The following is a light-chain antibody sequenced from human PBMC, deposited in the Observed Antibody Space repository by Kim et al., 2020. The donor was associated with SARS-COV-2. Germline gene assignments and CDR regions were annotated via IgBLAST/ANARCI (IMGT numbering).Light chain of an antibody. Sequence: SYELTQPPSVSVSPGQTASITCSGDKLGNKYTCWYQQKPGQSPVLVIYQDSKRPSGIPERFSGSYSGHTATLSISGTQAMYEADYYCQAWDRTTVVFGG. CDR1: KLGNKY. CDR3: QAWDRTTVV. V-gene: IGLV3-1*01. CDR2: QDS. J-gene: IGLJ3*02.